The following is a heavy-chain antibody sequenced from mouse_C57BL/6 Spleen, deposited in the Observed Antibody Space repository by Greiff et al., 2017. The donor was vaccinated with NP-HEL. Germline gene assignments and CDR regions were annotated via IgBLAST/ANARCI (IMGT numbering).Heavy chain of an antibody. V-gene: IGHV5-12*01. Sequence: EVMLVESGGGLVQPGGSLKLSCAASGFTFSDYYMYWVRQTPEKRLEWVAYISNGGGSTYYPDTVKGRFTISRDNAKNTLYLQMSRLKSEDTAMYYCARSLGSSYGYAMDYWGQGTSVTVSS. CDR1: GFTFSDYY. J-gene: IGHJ4*01. D-gene: IGHD1-1*01. CDR3: ARSLGSSYGYAMDY. CDR2: ISNGGGST.